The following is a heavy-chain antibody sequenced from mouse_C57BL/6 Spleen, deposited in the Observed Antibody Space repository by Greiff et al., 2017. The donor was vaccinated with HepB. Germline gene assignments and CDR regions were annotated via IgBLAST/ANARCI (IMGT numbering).Heavy chain of an antibody. CDR1: GYTFTSYW. J-gene: IGHJ1*03. CDR2: IYPGSGST. CDR3: ARDESTYWYFDV. V-gene: IGHV1-55*01. Sequence: VKLQQPGAELVKPGASVKMSCKASGYTFTSYWITWVKQRPGQGLEWIGDIYPGSGSTNYNEKFKSKATLTVDTSSSTAYMQLSSLTSEDSAVYYCARDESTYWYFDVWGTGTTVTVSS. D-gene: IGHD5-1*01.